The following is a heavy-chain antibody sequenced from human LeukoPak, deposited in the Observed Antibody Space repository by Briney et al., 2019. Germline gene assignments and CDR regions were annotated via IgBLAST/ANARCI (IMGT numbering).Heavy chain of an antibody. V-gene: IGHV3-9*01. CDR2: ISWNSGSI. Sequence: PGRSLRLSCAASGFTFDDYAMHWVRQAPGKGLEWVSGISWNSGSIGYADSVKGRFTISRDNAKNSLYLQMNSLRAEDTALYYCAKDRVAAADGMDVWGQGTTVTVSS. D-gene: IGHD6-13*01. CDR1: GFTFDDYA. CDR3: AKDRVAAADGMDV. J-gene: IGHJ6*02.